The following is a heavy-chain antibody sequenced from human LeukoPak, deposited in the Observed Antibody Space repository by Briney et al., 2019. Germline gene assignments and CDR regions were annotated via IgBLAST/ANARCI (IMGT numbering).Heavy chain of an antibody. CDR2: ISYSGGT. CDR1: DGSIINNNHY. Sequence: SETLSLTCTVSDGSIINNNHYWGWTRQPPGKGLEWIGSISYSGGTAYNPSLRSRVTISVDTSKNQFSLKVNSVTAADTAVYYCAREVEYYDSSGYRPHAFDIWGKGTLVTV. V-gene: IGHV4-39*02. CDR3: AREVEYYDSSGYRPHAFDI. J-gene: IGHJ3*02. D-gene: IGHD3-22*01.